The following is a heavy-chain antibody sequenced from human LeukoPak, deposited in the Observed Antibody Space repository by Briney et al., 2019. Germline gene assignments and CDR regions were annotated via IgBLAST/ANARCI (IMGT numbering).Heavy chain of an antibody. CDR1: GGSISSSNYY. J-gene: IGHJ4*02. V-gene: IGHV4-39*01. Sequence: KASETLSLTCTVSGGSISSSNYYWGWIRQPPGKGLEWIASIYYSGSTYYNPSLKSRVTISVDTSKNQFSLKLSSVTAADTAVYYCARGRGEIVVVPAPVPFDYWGQGTLVTVSS. CDR3: ARGRGEIVVVPAPVPFDY. D-gene: IGHD2-2*01. CDR2: IYYSGST.